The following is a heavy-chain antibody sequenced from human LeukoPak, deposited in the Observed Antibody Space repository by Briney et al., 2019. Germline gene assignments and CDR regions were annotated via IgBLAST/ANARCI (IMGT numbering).Heavy chain of an antibody. J-gene: IGHJ2*01. CDR3: AREDYDDSGAWYFDL. Sequence: SSETLSLTCTVSGGSINNYYWSWIRQPAGKGLECIGRIYASGSTNYSPSLKSRVTISVDKSKNRFSLKLSSVTAADTAVYYCAREDYDDSGAWYFDLWGRGTLVTVSS. CDR2: IYASGST. CDR1: GGSINNYY. D-gene: IGHD3-3*01. V-gene: IGHV4-4*07.